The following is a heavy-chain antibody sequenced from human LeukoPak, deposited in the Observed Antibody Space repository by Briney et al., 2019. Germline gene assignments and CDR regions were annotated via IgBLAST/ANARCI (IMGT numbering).Heavy chain of an antibody. CDR1: GGPISRCSYY. V-gene: IGHV4-39*01. CDR2: ILYSGST. D-gene: IGHD3-22*01. CDR3: ASESFWGGYYDSSGYIDH. J-gene: IGHJ5*02. Sequence: PSGTPSLTRPVSGGPISRCSYYRGRIRQPPGKGLGWIGRILYSGSTYYNPSLKSRVTISVDTSKNQFSLKLSSVTAADTAVYYCASESFWGGYYDSSGYIDHWGQGTLVTVSS.